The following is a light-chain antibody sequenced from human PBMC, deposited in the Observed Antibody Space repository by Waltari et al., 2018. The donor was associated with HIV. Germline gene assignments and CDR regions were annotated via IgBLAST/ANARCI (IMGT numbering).Light chain of an antibody. CDR2: NVN. CDR1: SGDVGGYNF. CDR3: SSYTSSGPRYVL. V-gene: IGLV2-14*03. Sequence: QSALTQPASVSGSPGQSTTTSCTGTSGDVGGYNFASWYQKHPGKAPKLIIYNVNSRPSGVSIRFSGSRSANTASLTISGLQAEDEADYFCSSYTSSGPRYVLFGGGTRLTVL. J-gene: IGLJ2*01.